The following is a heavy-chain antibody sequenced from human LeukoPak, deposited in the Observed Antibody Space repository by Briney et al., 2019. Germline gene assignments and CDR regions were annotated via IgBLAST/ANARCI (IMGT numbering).Heavy chain of an antibody. V-gene: IGHV1-2*02. CDR3: ARDVAYFDP. CDR2: INPNSGVT. D-gene: IGHD2-21*01. Sequence: ASVKVSCKASGYTFTGYYIHWVRQAPGQGLEWMGWINPNSGVTNYTQKFQGRVTMTRDTSINTAYVELDRLATDDTAVYYCARDVAYFDPWGQGTLVTVSS. CDR1: GYTFTGYY. J-gene: IGHJ5*02.